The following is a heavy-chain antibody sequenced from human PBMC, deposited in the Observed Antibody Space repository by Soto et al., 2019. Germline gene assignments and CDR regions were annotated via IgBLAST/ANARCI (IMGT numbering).Heavy chain of an antibody. CDR2: IVGSGGNI. J-gene: IGHJ6*02. V-gene: IGHV3-23*01. Sequence: EVQLLESGGGLVQPGGSLRLSCAASGFTFSSYAMSWVRQAPGKGLEWVSSIVGSGGNIHYADSVKGRFTISRDNSKNRLYLQMNSLRAEDTAVYYCAKERGISGWYYYYGMDVWGQGTTVTVSS. D-gene: IGHD6-19*01. CDR1: GFTFSSYA. CDR3: AKERGISGWYYYYGMDV.